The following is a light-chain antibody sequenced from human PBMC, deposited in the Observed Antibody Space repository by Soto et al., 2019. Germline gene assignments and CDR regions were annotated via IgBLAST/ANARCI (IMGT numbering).Light chain of an antibody. CDR1: HDISNY. Sequence: DIQMTQSPSSLSASVGDRVTITCQASHDISNYLNWYQQKPGKAPKLLIYDASNLETGVPSRFSGSGSGTDFTFTISSLQPEDIATYYCQQYDNLPRFTFGPGTKVDI. V-gene: IGKV1-33*01. CDR2: DAS. CDR3: QQYDNLPRFT. J-gene: IGKJ3*01.